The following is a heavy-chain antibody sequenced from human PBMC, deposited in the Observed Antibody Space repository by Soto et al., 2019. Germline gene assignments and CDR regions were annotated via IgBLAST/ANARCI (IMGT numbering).Heavy chain of an antibody. Sequence: QVQLVESGGGVVQPGRSLRLSCAASGFTFSSYGMHWVRQAPGKGLEWVAVISYDGSNKYYADSVKGRFIISRDNSKNTLYLQMNSLRAEDTAVYYCTSGSYAEYFQHWGQGTLVTVSS. CDR2: ISYDGSNK. CDR3: TSGSYAEYFQH. V-gene: IGHV3-30*03. J-gene: IGHJ1*01. CDR1: GFTFSSYG. D-gene: IGHD1-26*01.